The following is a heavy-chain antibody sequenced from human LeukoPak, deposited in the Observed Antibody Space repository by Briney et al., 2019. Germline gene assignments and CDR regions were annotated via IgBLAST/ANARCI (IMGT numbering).Heavy chain of an antibody. CDR3: ARHVSPLRYYGSGSYFYNWFDP. Sequence: PSETLSLTCAVYGGSFSGYYWSWIRQPPGKGLEWIGEINHSGSTNYNPSLKSRVTISVDTPKNQFSLKLSSVTAADPAVYYCARHVSPLRYYGSGSYFYNWFDPWGQGTLVTVSS. V-gene: IGHV4-34*01. D-gene: IGHD3-10*01. CDR1: GGSFSGYY. CDR2: INHSGST. J-gene: IGHJ5*02.